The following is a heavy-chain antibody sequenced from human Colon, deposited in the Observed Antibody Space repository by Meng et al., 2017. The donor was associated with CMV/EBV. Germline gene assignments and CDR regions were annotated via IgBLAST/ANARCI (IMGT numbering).Heavy chain of an antibody. Sequence: GGSLRLSCAASGFTFTSHWMHWVRQPPGKGLVWVSRINGDGLNTTYADSVKGRFTISRDNAKNTVHLQMNSLRGEDTAVYYCARLKSEEEDHWGQGTMVTVSS. D-gene: IGHD3-3*01. CDR2: INGDGLNT. V-gene: IGHV3-74*01. CDR1: GFTFTSHW. J-gene: IGHJ4*02. CDR3: ARLKSEEEDH.